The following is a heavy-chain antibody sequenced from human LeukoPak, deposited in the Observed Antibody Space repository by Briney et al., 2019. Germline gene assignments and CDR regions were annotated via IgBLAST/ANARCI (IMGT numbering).Heavy chain of an antibody. Sequence: GGSLGLSCAASGFTFSSYRMNWVRQAPGKGLEWVSYISSSSSTIYYADSVKGRFTISRDNAKNSLYLQMNSLRAEDTAVYYCARDEYYYDSSGYYPDYWGQGTLVTVSS. V-gene: IGHV3-48*01. CDR1: GFTFSSYR. CDR3: ARDEYYYDSSGYYPDY. J-gene: IGHJ4*02. CDR2: ISSSSSTI. D-gene: IGHD3-22*01.